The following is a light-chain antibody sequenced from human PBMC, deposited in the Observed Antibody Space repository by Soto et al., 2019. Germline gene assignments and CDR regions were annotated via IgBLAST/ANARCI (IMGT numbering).Light chain of an antibody. J-gene: IGKJ1*01. V-gene: IGKV1-39*01. CDR3: QQSYSTPPWT. CDR1: QSISSY. CDR2: AAS. Sequence: DIQMTQSPSSLSASVGDRVTITCRASQSISSYLNWYQQKPGKAPKLLIYAASSLQSGVPSRFSGSVSWTDFTLTISSLQPEDFATYYCQQSYSTPPWTFGXGTX.